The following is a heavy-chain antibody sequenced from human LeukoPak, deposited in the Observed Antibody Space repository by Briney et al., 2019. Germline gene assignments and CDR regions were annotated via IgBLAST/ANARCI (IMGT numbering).Heavy chain of an antibody. Sequence: SETLSLTCTVSDYSISSGYYWGWIRQPPGKGLEWIGYIYYSGSTNYNPSLKSRVTISVDTSKNQFSLKLSSVTAADTAVYYCARDRAPSNWGQGTLVTVSS. D-gene: IGHD3-10*01. V-gene: IGHV4-61*01. CDR1: DYSISSGYY. J-gene: IGHJ4*02. CDR3: ARDRAPSN. CDR2: IYYSGST.